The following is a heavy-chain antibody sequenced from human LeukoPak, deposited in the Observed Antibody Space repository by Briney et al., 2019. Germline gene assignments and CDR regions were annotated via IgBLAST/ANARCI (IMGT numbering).Heavy chain of an antibody. CDR1: GYTFTRYD. D-gene: IGHD3-3*01. V-gene: IGHV1-8*03. Sequence: ASVKVSCKASGYTFTRYDINWVRQATGQGLEWMGWMNPNSGNTGYAQKFQGRVTITRSTSISTAYMELSSLRSEDTAVYYCARGLGVAAIDFDYWGQGALVTVSS. CDR2: MNPNSGNT. J-gene: IGHJ4*02. CDR3: ARGLGVAAIDFDY.